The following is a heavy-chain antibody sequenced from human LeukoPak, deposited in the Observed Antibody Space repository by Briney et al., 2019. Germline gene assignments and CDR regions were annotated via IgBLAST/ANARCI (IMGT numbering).Heavy chain of an antibody. D-gene: IGHD2-2*01. CDR3: ASSSSSCCES. CDR1: GFTFSSHW. J-gene: IGHJ4*02. V-gene: IGHV3-74*01. Sequence: GGSLRLSCAASGFTFSSHWMHWVRQAPGKGLVWVSRINTDGSTTNYADSVKGRFTISRDNAKNTLYLQMDSLRAKDTAVYYCASSSSSCCESWGQGTLVTVSS. CDR2: INTDGSTT.